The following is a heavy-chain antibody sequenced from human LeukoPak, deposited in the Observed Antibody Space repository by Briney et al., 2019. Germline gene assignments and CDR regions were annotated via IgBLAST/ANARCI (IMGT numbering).Heavy chain of an antibody. CDR3: AKDPEGVAATAEYFQH. V-gene: IGHV3-23*01. D-gene: IGHD2-15*01. CDR2: ISGSGGST. J-gene: IGHJ1*01. CDR1: GVTFRRYA. Sequence: GSLRLSCAASGVTFRRYAMRGVREAPGEGVEGGSAISGSGGSTYYADSVKPRFTISRDNSKNTLYLPMNSLRAEDTAVYYCAKDPEGVAATAEYFQHWGQGTLVPVSS.